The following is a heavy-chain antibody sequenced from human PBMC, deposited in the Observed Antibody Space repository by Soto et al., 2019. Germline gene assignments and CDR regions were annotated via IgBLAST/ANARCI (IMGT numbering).Heavy chain of an antibody. D-gene: IGHD3-22*01. V-gene: IGHV4-34*01. CDR1: GGSFSGYY. CDR2: INHSGST. CDR3: ARGVYDGSGATQDY. Sequence: QVQLQQWGAGLLKPSETLSLTCAVYGGSFSGYYWSWIRQPPGKGLEWIGEINHSGSTNYNPSLNSLVTRTVDTSKTQFSLQRSVVTAAATAEYYGARGVYDGSGATQDYWGQGTLVTVSS. J-gene: IGHJ4*02.